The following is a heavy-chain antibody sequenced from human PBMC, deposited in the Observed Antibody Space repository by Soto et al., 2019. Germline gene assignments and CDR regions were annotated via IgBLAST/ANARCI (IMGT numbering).Heavy chain of an antibody. J-gene: IGHJ6*02. CDR3: ARGDLPTQMDV. CDR1: GGSISGGTYY. V-gene: IGHV4-31*03. CDR2: IYFSGST. Sequence: QVQLQESGPGLVKSSQTLSLTCTVYGGSISGGTYYWIWIRQPPGQGLEWIGYIYFSGSTYYNPSLKSRSIISVDTSKIQFSLRLSSATAADTAVYYCARGDLPTQMDVWRQGTTVTVSS. D-gene: IGHD2-21*01.